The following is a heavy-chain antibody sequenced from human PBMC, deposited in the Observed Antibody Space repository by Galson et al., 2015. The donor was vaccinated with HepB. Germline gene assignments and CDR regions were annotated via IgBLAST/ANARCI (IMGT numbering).Heavy chain of an antibody. V-gene: IGHV1-18*01. D-gene: IGHD5-24*01. CDR3: ASAERPRTMAV. CDR1: AYTFTSHG. Sequence: SVKVSCKASAYTFTSHGINWVRQAPGQGLEWLGWISPYNANTRYAHKFQGRVTMTTDTSTSTVYMELRSLRSDDTAVYYCASAERPRTMAVWGQGTTVTVSS. J-gene: IGHJ6*02. CDR2: ISPYNANT.